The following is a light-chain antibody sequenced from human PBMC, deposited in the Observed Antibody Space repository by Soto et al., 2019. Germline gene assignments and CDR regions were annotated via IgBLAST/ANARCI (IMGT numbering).Light chain of an antibody. J-gene: IGLJ1*01. Sequence: QSALTQPPSASGSPGQSVAISCTGTSSDVGGYNYVSWYQQHPGKAPKLMIYEVNKRPSGVPDRFSGSKSGNTSSLTVSGLHAEDEADYYCSSYAGSSNVFGTGPKLTVL. CDR2: EVN. CDR3: SSYAGSSNV. V-gene: IGLV2-8*01. CDR1: SSDVGGYNY.